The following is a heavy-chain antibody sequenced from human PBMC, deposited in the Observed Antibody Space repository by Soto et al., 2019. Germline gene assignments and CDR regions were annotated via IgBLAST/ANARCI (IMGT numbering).Heavy chain of an antibody. CDR2: IRSKAYGGTT. CDR1: GFTFGDYA. Sequence: PGGSLRLSCTGSGFTFGDYAMTWVRQAPGKGLEWVGFIRSKAYGGTTEYAASVKGRFTISRDDSKSIAYLQMNSLKTEDTAVYYCTSFYGSGSFDYWGQGTMVTVYS. D-gene: IGHD3-10*01. CDR3: TSFYGSGSFDY. V-gene: IGHV3-49*04. J-gene: IGHJ4*02.